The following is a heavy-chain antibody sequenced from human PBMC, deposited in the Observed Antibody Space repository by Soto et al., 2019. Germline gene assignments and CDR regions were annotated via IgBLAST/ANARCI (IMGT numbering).Heavy chain of an antibody. CDR3: ARDRYFDWRWFDP. CDR1: GGSFSGYY. V-gene: IGHV4-34*01. D-gene: IGHD3-9*01. J-gene: IGHJ5*02. Sequence: SETLSLTCAVYGGSFSGYYWSWIRQPPGKGLEWIGEINHSGSTNYNPSLKSRVTISVDTSKNQFSLKLSSVTAADTTVYYCARDRYFDWRWFDPWGQGTLVTVSS. CDR2: INHSGST.